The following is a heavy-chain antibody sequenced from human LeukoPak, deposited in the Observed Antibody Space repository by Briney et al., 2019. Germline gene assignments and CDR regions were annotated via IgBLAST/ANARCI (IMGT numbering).Heavy chain of an antibody. D-gene: IGHD5-18*01. CDR2: INPNSGGT. CDR1: GYTFTGYY. Sequence: ASVKVSCKASGYTFTGYYMHWVRQAPGQGLEWMGWINPNSGGTNYAQKFQGRVTMTRDTSISTAYMELSRLRSDDTAVYYCARGKIQLWFRTDLDYWGQGTLVTVSS. J-gene: IGHJ4*02. CDR3: ARGKIQLWFRTDLDY. V-gene: IGHV1-2*02.